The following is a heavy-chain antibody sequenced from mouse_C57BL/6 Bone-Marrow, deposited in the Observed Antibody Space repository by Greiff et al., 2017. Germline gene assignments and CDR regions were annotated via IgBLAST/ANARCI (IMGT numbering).Heavy chain of an antibody. CDR3: AVTGPDY. V-gene: IGHV5-6*01. J-gene: IGHJ2*01. CDR1: GFTFSSYG. CDR2: ISSGGSYT. Sequence: EVQGVESGGDLVKPGGSLKLSCAASGFTFSSYGLSWVRQTPDKRLEWVATISSGGSYTSYPDSVTGRFTISRDNANNTLYLQMSSLKSEYTAMYHCAVTGPDYWGQGTTLTVSS. D-gene: IGHD4-1*01.